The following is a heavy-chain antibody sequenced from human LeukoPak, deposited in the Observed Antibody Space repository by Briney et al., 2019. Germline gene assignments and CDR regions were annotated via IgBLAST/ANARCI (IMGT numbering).Heavy chain of an antibody. Sequence: GGSLRLSCAASGFTFTTYWMSWIRQAPGKGLEWVANINQDGTDKYHVDSVKGRFTFSRDNAQNSLYLQMSSLRVEDTAVYYCAKDGGLWVSAHWGDSWGRGTLVTVSS. CDR1: GFTFTTYW. J-gene: IGHJ4*02. CDR3: AKDGGLWVSAHWGDS. V-gene: IGHV3-7*03. CDR2: INQDGTDK. D-gene: IGHD7-27*01.